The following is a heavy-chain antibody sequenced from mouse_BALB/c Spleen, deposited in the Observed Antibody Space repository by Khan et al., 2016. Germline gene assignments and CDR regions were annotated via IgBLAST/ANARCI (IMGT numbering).Heavy chain of an antibody. V-gene: IGHV14-4*02. Sequence: VQLKESGAELVRSGASVKLSCTAAVFTIKDYYMHWVKQRPEQGLEWIGWIDPENGDTEYAPKFQGKATMTADTSSNAAYLQFSSLTSEDSAAYYSNAIYYGSDVYFDYWGQGTTLTVSS. J-gene: IGHJ2*01. D-gene: IGHD1-1*01. CDR3: NAIYYGSDVYFDY. CDR2: IDPENGDT. CDR1: VFTIKDYY.